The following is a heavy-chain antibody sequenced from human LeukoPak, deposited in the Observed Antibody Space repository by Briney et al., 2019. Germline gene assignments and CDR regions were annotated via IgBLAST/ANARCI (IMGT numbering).Heavy chain of an antibody. J-gene: IGHJ4*02. CDR2: IYPGDSDT. CDR1: GYSFTSYW. V-gene: IGHV5-51*01. D-gene: IGHD3-22*01. CDR3: ARQVLEVVVPEPFDY. Sequence: GESLKISCKGSGYSFTSYWIGWVRQMPGKGLEWIGIIYPGDSDTRYSPSFQGQVTISADKSISTAYLQWSSLKASDTAMYYCARQVLEVVVPEPFDYWGLGTLVTVSS.